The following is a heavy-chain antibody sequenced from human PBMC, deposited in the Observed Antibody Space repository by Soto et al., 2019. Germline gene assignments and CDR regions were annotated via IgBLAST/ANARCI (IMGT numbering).Heavy chain of an antibody. J-gene: IGHJ5*02. V-gene: IGHV3-30-3*01. D-gene: IGHD2-2*01. Sequence: QVQLVESGGGVVQPGRSLRLSCAASGFTFSSYAMHWVRQAPGKGLEWVAVISYDGSNKYYADSVKGRFTISRDNSRNTLYLQMNSLRAEDTAVYYCVREQYQLLVGWFDPWGQGTLVTVSS. CDR3: VREQYQLLVGWFDP. CDR1: GFTFSSYA. CDR2: ISYDGSNK.